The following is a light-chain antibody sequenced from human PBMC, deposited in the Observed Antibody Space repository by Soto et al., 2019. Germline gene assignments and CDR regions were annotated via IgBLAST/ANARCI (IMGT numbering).Light chain of an antibody. Sequence: QSVLTQPPSVSGAPGQRVTISCTGSSSNIGAGYDVHWCQQLPGTAPKLLIYGNSNRPSGVPDRFSGSKSGTSASLGITGLQAEDEADYYCQSYDSSLSGYVFGTGTKVTVL. J-gene: IGLJ1*01. CDR2: GNS. V-gene: IGLV1-40*01. CDR1: SSNIGAGYD. CDR3: QSYDSSLSGYV.